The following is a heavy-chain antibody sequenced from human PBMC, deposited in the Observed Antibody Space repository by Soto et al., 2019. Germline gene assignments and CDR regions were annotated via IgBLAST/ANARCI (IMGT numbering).Heavy chain of an antibody. CDR3: ASQWLERSLDY. J-gene: IGHJ4*02. CDR1: GFTFSNYE. CDR2: ISSSGSPK. V-gene: IGHV3-48*03. D-gene: IGHD6-19*01. Sequence: GSLRLSCAASGFTFSNYEMNWVRQAPGKGLEWVSYISSSGSPKYYADSVKGRFTISRDNAKNSLYLQMNSLRPEDTAVYYCASQWLERSLDYWGQGTLVTVSS.